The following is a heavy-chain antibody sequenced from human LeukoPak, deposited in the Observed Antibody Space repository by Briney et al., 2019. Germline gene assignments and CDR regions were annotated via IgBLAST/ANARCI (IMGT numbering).Heavy chain of an antibody. V-gene: IGHV3-33*06. J-gene: IGHJ4*02. CDR2: IWYDGSNK. CDR1: GFTFSSYG. D-gene: IGHD2-15*01. CDR3: AKSDTRLGFDY. Sequence: GGSLRLSCAASGFTFSSYGMHWVRQAPGKGLEWVAVIWYDGSNKYYADCVKGRFTISRDNSKNTLYLQMNSLRAEDTAVYYCAKSDTRLGFDYWGQGTLVTVSS.